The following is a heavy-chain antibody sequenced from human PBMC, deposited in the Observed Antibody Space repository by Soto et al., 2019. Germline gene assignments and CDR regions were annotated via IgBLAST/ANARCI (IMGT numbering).Heavy chain of an antibody. J-gene: IGHJ4*02. D-gene: IGHD4-17*01. Sequence: ASVKVSCKASGYTFTSYGISWVRQAPGQGLEWMGIISPSGGSTSYAQKFQGRVTMTRDTSTSTVYMELSSLRSEDTAVYDCARYGDYVDYWGQGTLVTVSS. CDR3: ARYGDYVDY. CDR1: GYTFTSYG. V-gene: IGHV1-46*03. CDR2: ISPSGGST.